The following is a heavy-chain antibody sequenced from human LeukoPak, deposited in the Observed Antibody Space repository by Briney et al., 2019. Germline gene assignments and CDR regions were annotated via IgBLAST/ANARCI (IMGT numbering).Heavy chain of an antibody. D-gene: IGHD5-12*01. CDR1: GGSFHNYY. Sequence: SETLSLTCIVSGGSFHNYYWSWIRQPPGKGLEWIGYIYYNGNTKYNPSLKSRVTISLNTSNNQFSLMLNSVTAADTAVYYCARRLNGYNVGGRDYFGMDVWGQGTTVTVS. V-gene: IGHV4-59*08. CDR3: ARRLNGYNVGGRDYFGMDV. J-gene: IGHJ6*02. CDR2: IYYNGNT.